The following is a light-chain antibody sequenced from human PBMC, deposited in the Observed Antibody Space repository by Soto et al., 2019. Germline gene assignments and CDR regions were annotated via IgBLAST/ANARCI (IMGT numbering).Light chain of an antibody. J-gene: IGLJ2*01. V-gene: IGLV2-14*01. CDR1: DSDVGGYNY. CDR2: GVY. CDR3: SSFTNNNTPHVV. Sequence: QSALTQPASVSGSPEQSITISCTGTDSDVGGYNYVSWYQQHPDKAPKLMIYGVYNRPSGVSNRFSGSKSGNTASLTISGLQAEDEADYYCSSFTNNNTPHVVFGGGTKVTVL.